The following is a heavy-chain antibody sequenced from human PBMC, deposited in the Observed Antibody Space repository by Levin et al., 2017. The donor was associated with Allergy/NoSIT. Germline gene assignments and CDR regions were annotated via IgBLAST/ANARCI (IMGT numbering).Heavy chain of an antibody. Sequence: GGSLRLSFAASGFTFDDYAMHWVRQAPGKGLEWVSGISWNSGSIGYADSVKGRFTISRDNAKNSLYLQMNSLRAEDTALYYCAKDIRYSSGWTFDYWGQGTLVTVSS. V-gene: IGHV3-9*01. CDR3: AKDIRYSSGWTFDY. CDR1: GFTFDDYA. D-gene: IGHD6-19*01. J-gene: IGHJ4*02. CDR2: ISWNSGSI.